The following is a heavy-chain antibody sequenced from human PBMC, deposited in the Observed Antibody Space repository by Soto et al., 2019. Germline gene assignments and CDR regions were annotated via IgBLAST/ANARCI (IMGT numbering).Heavy chain of an antibody. CDR2: ISMDGNDK. CDR1: GFTFNAYA. J-gene: IGHJ6*02. Sequence: QEQLVESGGGVVQPRRSLRLSCAASGFTFNAYAMYWVRQAPGRGLEWVALISMDGNDKYFADSVKGRFTISRDNSKNTLYLQMNSLRAEDTAMYYCAKGGYYYGMDVWGQWTTVTVSS. D-gene: IGHD3-10*01. CDR3: AKGGYYYGMDV. V-gene: IGHV3-30-3*01.